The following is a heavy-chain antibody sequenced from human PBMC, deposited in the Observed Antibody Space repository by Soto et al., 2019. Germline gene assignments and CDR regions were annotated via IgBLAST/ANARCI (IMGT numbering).Heavy chain of an antibody. CDR1: GGTFSSYA. D-gene: IGHD6-19*01. CDR2: IIPIFGTA. J-gene: IGHJ5*02. V-gene: IGHV1-69*13. CDR3: ARVPGIAVALDP. Sequence: SVKVSCKASGGTFSSYAISWVRQAPGQGLEWMGGIIPIFGTANYAQKFQGRVTITADESTSTAYMELSSLRSEDTAVYYCARVPGIAVALDPWGQGTLVTVSS.